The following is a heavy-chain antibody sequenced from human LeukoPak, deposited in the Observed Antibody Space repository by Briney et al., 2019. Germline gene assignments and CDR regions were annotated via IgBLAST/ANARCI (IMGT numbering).Heavy chain of an antibody. V-gene: IGHV3-43*01. CDR1: GFTFDAYT. J-gene: IGHJ6*02. D-gene: IGHD1-26*01. CDR2: INKDGSAT. CDR3: ATWAFYHSLDV. Sequence: GGSLRLSCEASGFTFDAYTMHWVRQAPGKGLEWVSLINKDGSATYYADSVKGRFTISRDNSKNSLYLQMNSLRSEDTALYYCATWAFYHSLDVWGQGTTVTVSS.